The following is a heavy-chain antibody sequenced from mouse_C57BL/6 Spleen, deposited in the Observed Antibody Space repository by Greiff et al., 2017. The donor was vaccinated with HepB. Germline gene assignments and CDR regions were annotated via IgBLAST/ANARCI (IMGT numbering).Heavy chain of an antibody. CDR2: IDPSDSET. D-gene: IGHD3-2*02. V-gene: IGHV1-52*01. CDR3: ARGGLRLPSFDY. J-gene: IGHJ2*01. Sequence: QVQLKQPGAELVRPGSSVKLSCKASGYTFTSYWMHWVKQRPIQGLEWIGNIDPSDSETHYNQKFKDKATLTVDKSSSTAYMQLSSLTSEDSAVYYCARGGLRLPSFDYWGQGTTLTVSS. CDR1: GYTFTSYW.